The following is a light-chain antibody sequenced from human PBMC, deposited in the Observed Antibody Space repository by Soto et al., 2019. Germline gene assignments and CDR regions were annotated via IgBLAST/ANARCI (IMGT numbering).Light chain of an antibody. V-gene: IGKV1-39*01. CDR3: QQGYSFAFT. CDR2: AAS. Sequence: DIQMTQSPSSLSASVGDRVTISCRASQTISTYLHWYQHKPGKAPKLLIYAASNLQSGVPSRFSGSGSGTDFTLTISSLQPEDFATYFCQQGYSFAFTFGPGTKV. CDR1: QTISTY. J-gene: IGKJ3*01.